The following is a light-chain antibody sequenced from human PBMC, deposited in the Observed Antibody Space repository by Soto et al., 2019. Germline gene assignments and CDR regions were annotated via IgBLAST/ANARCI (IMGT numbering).Light chain of an antibody. CDR1: QSVLYSSNNKNY. CDR2: WAF. J-gene: IGKJ1*01. Sequence: DIVMTQSPDSLAVSLGERATINCKSSQSVLYSSNNKNYLAWYQQKPGQPPKLLIYWAFTRESGVPDRFSGSGSGTEFTLTISSLQAEDVAVYYCQQYYSIPWTFGQGTKVEIK. V-gene: IGKV4-1*01. CDR3: QQYYSIPWT.